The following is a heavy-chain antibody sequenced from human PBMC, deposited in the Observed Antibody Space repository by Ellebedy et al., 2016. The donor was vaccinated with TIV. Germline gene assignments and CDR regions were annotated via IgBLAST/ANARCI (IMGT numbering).Heavy chain of an antibody. V-gene: IGHV3-48*02. Sequence: GESLKISCAASGFTFSSYSMNWVRQAPGKGLEWVSYISSSSSTIYYADSVKGRFTISRDNAKNSLYLQMNSLRDEETAVYYCARGAYSGSYSGSPGWFDPWGQGTLVTVSS. CDR3: ARGAYSGSYSGSPGWFDP. CDR2: ISSSSSTI. D-gene: IGHD1-26*01. CDR1: GFTFSSYS. J-gene: IGHJ5*02.